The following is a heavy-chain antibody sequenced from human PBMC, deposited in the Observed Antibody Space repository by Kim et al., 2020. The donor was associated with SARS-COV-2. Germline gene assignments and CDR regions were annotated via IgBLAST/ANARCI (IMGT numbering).Heavy chain of an antibody. J-gene: IGHJ6*02. CDR1: GFTFSSYG. D-gene: IGHD3-9*01. CDR3: AKATAYYDILTGYGMDV. Sequence: GGSLRLSCAASGFTFSSYGMHWVRQAPGKGLEWVAVISYDGSNKYYADSVKGRFTISRDNSKNTLYLQMNSLRAEDTAVYYCAKATAYYDILTGYGMDVWGQGTTVTVSS. V-gene: IGHV3-30*18. CDR2: ISYDGSNK.